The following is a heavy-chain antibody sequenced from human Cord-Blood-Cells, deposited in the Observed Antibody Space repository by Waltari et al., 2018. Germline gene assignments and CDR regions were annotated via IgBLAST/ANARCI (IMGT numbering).Heavy chain of an antibody. CDR1: GYTFTGYY. CDR3: AGEYSSSYDYYYGMDV. V-gene: IGHV1-2*02. CDR2: INPNSGGT. Sequence: QVQLVQSGAEVKKPGASVKVSCKASGYTFTGYYMTWVRQSPGQGLGWMGWINPNSGGTNYAQKFQGRVTMTRDTSISTAYMELSRLRSDDTAVYYCAGEYSSSYDYYYGMDVWGQGTTVTVSS. J-gene: IGHJ6*02. D-gene: IGHD6-6*01.